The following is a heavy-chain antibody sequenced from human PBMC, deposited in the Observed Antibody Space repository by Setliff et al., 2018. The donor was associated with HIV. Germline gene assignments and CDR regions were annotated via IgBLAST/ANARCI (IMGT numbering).Heavy chain of an antibody. CDR1: GGSISSSY. V-gene: IGHV4-59*01. CDR3: ARGRDKYGPIDY. Sequence: PSETLSLTCTVSGGSISSSYWTWTRQPPGKGLEWIGNIHYSGSTNYNPSLKSRVTISVDTSRSQFSLTLSSVTAADTAVYYCARGRDKYGPIDYWGQGTLVTV. J-gene: IGHJ4*02. D-gene: IGHD3-10*01. CDR2: IHYSGST.